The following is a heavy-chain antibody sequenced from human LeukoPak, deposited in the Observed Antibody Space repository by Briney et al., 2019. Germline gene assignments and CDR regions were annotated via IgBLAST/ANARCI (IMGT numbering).Heavy chain of an antibody. Sequence: EASVKVSCKASGGTFSSYAISWVRQAPGQGLEWMGGIIPIFGTANYAQKFQGRVTITADESTSTAYMELSSLRSEDTAVYYCAREGSSTQYNWFDPWGQGTLVTVSS. CDR2: IIPIFGTA. D-gene: IGHD2-2*01. V-gene: IGHV1-69*13. CDR3: AREGSSTQYNWFDP. J-gene: IGHJ5*02. CDR1: GGTFSSYA.